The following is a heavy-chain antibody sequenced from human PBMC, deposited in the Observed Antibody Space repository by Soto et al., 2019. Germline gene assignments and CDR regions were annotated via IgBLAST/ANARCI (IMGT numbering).Heavy chain of an antibody. CDR3: ARLDRSTSKIGV. Sequence: QVQLQESGPGLLKPSDTLYLTCKLSGDSVSSCASHWTWLRQSPGKGLEWIGYIHHDVTADGNPSLKSRVSISVDTSEKQFSLKLTSATTEGTAVYYCARLDRSTSKIGVWGQGTTVTVSS. V-gene: IGHV4-61*08. CDR2: IHHDVTA. J-gene: IGHJ6*02. CDR1: GDSVSSCASH. D-gene: IGHD3-22*01.